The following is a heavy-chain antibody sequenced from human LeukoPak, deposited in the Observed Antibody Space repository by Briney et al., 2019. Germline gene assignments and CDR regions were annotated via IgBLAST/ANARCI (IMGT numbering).Heavy chain of an antibody. J-gene: IGHJ4*02. CDR1: GYTFTTYD. CDR3: ARGPPEHPQGY. Sequence: ASVTVSCKASGYTFTTYDINWVRQATGQGLEWMGWMNPNSGNTDYAQKFQGRVTMTRSTSITTAFMELNNLRSEDTAVYYCARGPPEHPQGYWGQGTLVTVSS. D-gene: IGHD1-14*01. CDR2: MNPNSGNT. V-gene: IGHV1-8*01.